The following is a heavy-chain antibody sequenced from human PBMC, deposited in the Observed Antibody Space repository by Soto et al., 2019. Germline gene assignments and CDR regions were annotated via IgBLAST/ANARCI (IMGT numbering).Heavy chain of an antibody. V-gene: IGHV4-31*02. Sequence: SETLSLTCSVSGGSIRRRGYYWSWIRQRPGEGLEWIGFVYYSGITDYNPSLKSRVTISADTSKNQFSLSLYSVTAADTAVYYCASSGGPEGDWFDPWGQGILVTVSS. J-gene: IGHJ5*02. D-gene: IGHD2-15*01. CDR2: VYYSGIT. CDR3: ASSGGPEGDWFDP. CDR1: GGSIRRRGYY.